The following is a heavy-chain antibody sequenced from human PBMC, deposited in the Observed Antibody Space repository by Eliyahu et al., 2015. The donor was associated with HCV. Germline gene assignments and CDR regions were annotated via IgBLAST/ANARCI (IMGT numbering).Heavy chain of an antibody. CDR1: GFTFSSYW. CDR3: ARVPGRGQSNWYFDL. J-gene: IGHJ2*01. CDR2: INSDGSST. V-gene: IGHV3-74*01. Sequence: SGFTFSSYWMHWVRQAPGKGLVWVSRINSDGSSTSYADSVKGRFTISRDNAKNTLYLQMNSLRAEDTAVYYCARVPGRGQSNWYFDLWGRGTLVTVSS. D-gene: IGHD3-10*01.